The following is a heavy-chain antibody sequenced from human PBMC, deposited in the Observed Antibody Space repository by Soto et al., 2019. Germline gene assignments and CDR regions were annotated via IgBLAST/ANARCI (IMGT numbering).Heavy chain of an antibody. CDR3: AKHKVEYANSGLDR. J-gene: IGHJ5*02. CDR2: VFSTGST. Sequence: QLQLQESGPGLVKPSETLSLTCSVSGASINTSPYYWGWIRQPPGGGLEWIGSVFSTGSTYYNPSLKGRVTVSVDAFGNEVSLKVYSVTAADTAVYYCAKHKVEYANSGLDRWGQGTLVAVSS. CDR1: GASINTSPYY. D-gene: IGHD2-2*01. V-gene: IGHV4-39*01.